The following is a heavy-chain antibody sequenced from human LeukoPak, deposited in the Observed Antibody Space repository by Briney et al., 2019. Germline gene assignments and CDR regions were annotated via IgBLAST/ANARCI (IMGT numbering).Heavy chain of an antibody. J-gene: IGHJ1*01. CDR2: IIPIFATA. D-gene: IGHD3-22*01. Sequence: GASVKVSCKASGGTFSSYTITWVRQAPGQGLEWMEGIIPIFATANYAQKFQGRVTITADKSTSTAYMELSSLRSEDTAVYYCARGPNYYDSSGHKVAYFQHWGQGTLVTVSS. CDR1: GGTFSSYT. V-gene: IGHV1-69*06. CDR3: ARGPNYYDSSGHKVAYFQH.